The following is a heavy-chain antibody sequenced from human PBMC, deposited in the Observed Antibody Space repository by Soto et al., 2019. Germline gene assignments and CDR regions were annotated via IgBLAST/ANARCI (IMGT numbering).Heavy chain of an antibody. CDR2: IYYSGST. CDR1: GGSISSYY. J-gene: IGHJ5*02. V-gene: IGHV4-59*01. CDR3: AREDGDGYNYGNWFDP. D-gene: IGHD5-12*01. Sequence: SETLSLTCTVSGGSISSYYWSWIRQPPGKGPEWIGYIYYSGSTNYNPSLKSRVTISVDTSKNQFSLKLSSVTAADTAVYYCAREDGDGYNYGNWFDPWGQGTLVTVSS.